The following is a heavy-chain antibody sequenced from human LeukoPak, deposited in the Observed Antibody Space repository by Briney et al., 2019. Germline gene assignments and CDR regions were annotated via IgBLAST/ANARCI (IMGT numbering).Heavy chain of an antibody. V-gene: IGHV3-21*01. CDR1: GFTFSSYS. J-gene: IGHJ5*02. Sequence: PGGSLRLSCAASGFTFSSYSMNWVRQAPGKGLEWVSSINSSSSYIYYADSVKGRFTISRDNAKNSLYLQMNSLRAEDTAVYYCARDGYCSSTSCYPGAASWGQGTLVTVSS. D-gene: IGHD2-2*03. CDR2: INSSSSYI. CDR3: ARDGYCSSTSCYPGAAS.